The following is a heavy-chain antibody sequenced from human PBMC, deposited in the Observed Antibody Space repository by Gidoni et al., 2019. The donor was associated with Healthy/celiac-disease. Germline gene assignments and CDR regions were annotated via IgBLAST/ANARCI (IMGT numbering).Heavy chain of an antibody. J-gene: IGHJ6*02. V-gene: IGHV4-31*03. D-gene: IGHD3-3*01. Sequence: QVQLQESGPGLVKPSQTLSLTCTVSGCSISSGGYYWSWIRQHPGKGREWIGYIYYSGSTYYNPSLKSRVTISVDTSKNQFSLKLSSVTAADTAVYYCARGTYYDFWSGLSGVYYYGMDVWGQGTTVTVSS. CDR2: IYYSGST. CDR1: GCSISSGGYY. CDR3: ARGTYYDFWSGLSGVYYYGMDV.